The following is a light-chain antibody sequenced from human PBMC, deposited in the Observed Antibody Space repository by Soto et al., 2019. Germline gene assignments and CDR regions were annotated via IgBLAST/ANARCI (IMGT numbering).Light chain of an antibody. CDR2: EVS. CDR1: SSDIGAYNY. Sequence: QSALTQPASVSGSPGQSITISCTGSSSDIGAYNYVSWFQQYPGKAPKLIISEVSNRPSGVSNRFSGSKSGTAASPTISGLQAEDEADYYCTSCITANTRCVFGSGTKVTVL. J-gene: IGLJ1*01. CDR3: TSCITANTRCV. V-gene: IGLV2-14*01.